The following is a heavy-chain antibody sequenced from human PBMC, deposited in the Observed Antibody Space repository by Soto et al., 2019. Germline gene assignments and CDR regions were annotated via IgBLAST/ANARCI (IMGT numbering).Heavy chain of an antibody. V-gene: IGHV3-48*02. CDR2: ISTRSNSI. D-gene: IGHD1-26*01. Sequence: GGSLRLSCVASGFTFSSYSMNWVRQAPGKGLEWISYISTRSNSIYYADSVKGRFTVSRDNGKNSLYVQMSSLSDEDTALYFCARARTVGSYSTFDYWGHGALVTVSS. J-gene: IGHJ4*01. CDR3: ARARTVGSYSTFDY. CDR1: GFTFSSYS.